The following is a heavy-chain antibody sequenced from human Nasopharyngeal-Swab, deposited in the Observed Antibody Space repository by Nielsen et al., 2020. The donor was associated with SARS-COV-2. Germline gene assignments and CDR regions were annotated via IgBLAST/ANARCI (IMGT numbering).Heavy chain of an antibody. Sequence: SETLSLTCTVSGGSISSSSYYWGWIRQPPGKGLEWIGSIYYSGSTYYNPSLKSRVTISVDTSKNQFSLKPSSVTAADTAVYYCARLGYSYGHFDYWGQGTLVTVSS. CDR2: IYYSGST. V-gene: IGHV4-39*01. CDR1: GGSISSSSYY. CDR3: ARLGYSYGHFDY. D-gene: IGHD5-18*01. J-gene: IGHJ4*02.